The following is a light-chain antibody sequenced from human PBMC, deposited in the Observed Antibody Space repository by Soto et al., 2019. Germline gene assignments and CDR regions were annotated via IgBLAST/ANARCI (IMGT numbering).Light chain of an antibody. V-gene: IGLV2-8*01. CDR3: SSYARSNNWN. Sequence: QSALTQPPSASGSPGQSVTISCTGTSSDVGGYNYVSWYQQHPGKAPKLMIYEVSKWPSGVPDRFSGSKSGNTASLTVSGLQAEDEADYYCSSYARSNNWNFGTGTKLTVL. J-gene: IGLJ1*01. CDR1: SSDVGGYNY. CDR2: EVS.